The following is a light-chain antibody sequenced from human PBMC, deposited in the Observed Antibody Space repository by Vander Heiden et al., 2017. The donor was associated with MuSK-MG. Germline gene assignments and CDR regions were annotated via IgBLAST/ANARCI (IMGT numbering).Light chain of an antibody. J-gene: IGKJ4*01. CDR1: QSISTY. V-gene: IGKV3-11*01. Sequence: EIELTQSPATLSVSPGDGVTISCRASQSISTYLTWYQQKPGQAPRLLIYDASNRASGVPARFSGSGSGTDFTLTISSLQPEDLAVYYCQQRYSTPLTFGGGTKVEIK. CDR2: DAS. CDR3: QQRYSTPLT.